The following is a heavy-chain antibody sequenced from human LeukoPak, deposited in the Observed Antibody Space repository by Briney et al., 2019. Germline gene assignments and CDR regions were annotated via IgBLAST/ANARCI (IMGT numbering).Heavy chain of an antibody. CDR2: ISFHGTDS. V-gene: IGHV3-30*12. CDR3: AHAYL. J-gene: IGHJ3*01. D-gene: IGHD2-21*01. CDR1: GFTFSSYG. Sequence: GGSLRLSCAASGFTFSSYGMHWVRQAPGKGLEWVAVISFHGTDSFYADSVKGRFTISRDNAKSSVFLQMNSLRVEDTAVFYCAHAYLWGQGTMVTVSS.